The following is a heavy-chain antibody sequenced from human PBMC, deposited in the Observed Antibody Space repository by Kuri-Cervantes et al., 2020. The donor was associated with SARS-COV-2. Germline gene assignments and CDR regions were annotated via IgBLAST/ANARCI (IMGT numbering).Heavy chain of an antibody. CDR2: IIPIFGTA. V-gene: IGHV1-69*13. CDR3: ARDALGRGMDV. Sequence: SVKVSCKASGYTFTSYDINWVRQAPGQGLEWMGGIIPIFGTANYAQKFQGRVTITADESTSTAYMELSSLRSEDTAVYYCARDALGRGMDVWGQGTTVTVSS. D-gene: IGHD3-16*01. J-gene: IGHJ6*02. CDR1: GYTFTSYD.